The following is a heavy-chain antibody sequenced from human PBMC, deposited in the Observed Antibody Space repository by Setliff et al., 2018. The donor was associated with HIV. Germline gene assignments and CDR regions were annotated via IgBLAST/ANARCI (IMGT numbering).Heavy chain of an antibody. Sequence: QTGGSLRLFCAASGFTFSGSAMHWVRQASGKGLEWVGRIRSKGYGSATAYAASVKGRFTISRDDSKNTAYLQMDSLKTEDTAVYYCTRHSTDPWSLLDYWGQGTLVTVSS. CDR1: GFTFSGSA. CDR3: TRHSTDPWSLLDY. D-gene: IGHD1-1*01. CDR2: IRSKGYGSAT. V-gene: IGHV3-73*01. J-gene: IGHJ4*02.